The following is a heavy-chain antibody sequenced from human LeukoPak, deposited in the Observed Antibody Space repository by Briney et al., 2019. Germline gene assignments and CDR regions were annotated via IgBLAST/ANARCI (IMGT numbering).Heavy chain of an antibody. CDR2: IYYSGST. Sequence: SETLSLTXTVSGGSISSSSYYWGWIRQPPGKGLEWIGSIYYSGSTYYNPSLKSRVTISVDTSKNQFSLKLSSVTAADTAVYYCAGSGSYYMLDYWGQGTLVTVSS. D-gene: IGHD1-26*01. V-gene: IGHV4-39*07. CDR3: AGSGSYYMLDY. CDR1: GGSISSSSYY. J-gene: IGHJ4*02.